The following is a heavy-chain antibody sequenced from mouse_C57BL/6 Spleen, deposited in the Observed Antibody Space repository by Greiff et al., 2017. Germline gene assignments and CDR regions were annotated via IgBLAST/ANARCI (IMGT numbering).Heavy chain of an antibody. CDR3: ARNGYDPFYAMDY. CDR2: IYPSDSET. Sequence: VQLQQPGAELVRPGSSVKLSCKASGYTFTSYWMDWVKQRPGQGLEWIGNIYPSDSETHYNQKFKDKATLTVDKSSSTAYMHLSSLTSEDSAVYYCARNGYDPFYAMDYWGQGTSVTVSS. D-gene: IGHD2-2*01. V-gene: IGHV1-61*01. J-gene: IGHJ4*01. CDR1: GYTFTSYW.